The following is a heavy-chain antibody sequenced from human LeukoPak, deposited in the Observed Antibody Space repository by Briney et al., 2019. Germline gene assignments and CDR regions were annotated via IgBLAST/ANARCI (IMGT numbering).Heavy chain of an antibody. J-gene: IGHJ4*02. Sequence: ASVKVSCKASGYTFTSYDINWVRQATGQGLEWMGWMNPNSGNTGYAQKFQGRVTITRNTSISTAYMELSSLRSEDTAVYYCARVGLGYCSGGSCHGLDYWGQGTLVTVSS. CDR1: GYTFTSYD. V-gene: IGHV1-8*03. CDR3: ARVGLGYCSGGSCHGLDY. D-gene: IGHD2-15*01. CDR2: MNPNSGNT.